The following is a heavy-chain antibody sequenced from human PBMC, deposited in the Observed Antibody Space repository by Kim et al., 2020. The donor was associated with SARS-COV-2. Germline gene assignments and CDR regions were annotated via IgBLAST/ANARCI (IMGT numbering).Heavy chain of an antibody. CDR2: IFDSGST. CDR3: ATHGFLPWFDP. V-gene: IGHV4-59*08. Sequence: SETLSLTCAVSGGTISGYYWSWIRQPPGKGLEWIGYIFDSGSTNYNPSSKRRVTISLDTSTNQFVLKLNSVTAADTAVFYCATHGFLPWFDPCGHGTLVT. D-gene: IGHD3-10*01. J-gene: IGHJ5*02. CDR1: GGTISGYY.